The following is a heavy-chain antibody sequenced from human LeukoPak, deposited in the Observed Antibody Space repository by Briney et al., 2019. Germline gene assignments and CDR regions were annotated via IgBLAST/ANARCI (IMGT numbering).Heavy chain of an antibody. CDR1: GFTFSNFA. Sequence: PGGSLRLSCAVSGFTFSNFAMSWVRQAPGKGLEWVSVISGRSDSTYYADSVKGRFTISRDNSKNTLYLQMNSLRAEDTAVYNCAKSSSWPFDYWGQGTLVTVSS. CDR2: ISGRSDST. V-gene: IGHV3-23*01. J-gene: IGHJ4*02. CDR3: AKSSSWPFDY. D-gene: IGHD6-13*01.